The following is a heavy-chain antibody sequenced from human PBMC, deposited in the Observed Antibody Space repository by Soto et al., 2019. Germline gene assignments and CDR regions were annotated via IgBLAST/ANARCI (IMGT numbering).Heavy chain of an antibody. CDR2: ISGSGGTT. V-gene: IGHV3-23*01. Sequence: GGSLRLSCAASGFTFTTYAMNWVRQAPGKGLEWVSVISGSGGTTYYADSVKGRFTISRDNSKNTLYLQMNSLRAEDTAVYYCAKVPTLVAVTYFANWGQGTLVTVSS. CDR3: AKVPTLVAVTYFAN. J-gene: IGHJ4*02. CDR1: GFTFTTYA. D-gene: IGHD4-4*01.